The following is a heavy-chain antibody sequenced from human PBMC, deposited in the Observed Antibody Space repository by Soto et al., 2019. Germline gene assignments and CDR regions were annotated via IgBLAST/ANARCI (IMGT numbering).Heavy chain of an antibody. CDR2: IIPIFGTA. J-gene: IGHJ4*02. CDR3: ARAGYRYGLPLDY. V-gene: IGHV1-69*01. Sequence: QVQLVQSGAEVTKPGSSVKVSCKASGGTFSSYAISWVRQAPGQGLEWLGGIIPIFGTAHYAQNFQGRVTITADESTSTAFMELSSLRAEDTAVYYCARAGYRYGLPLDYWGQGTLVTVSS. D-gene: IGHD5-18*01. CDR1: GGTFSSYA.